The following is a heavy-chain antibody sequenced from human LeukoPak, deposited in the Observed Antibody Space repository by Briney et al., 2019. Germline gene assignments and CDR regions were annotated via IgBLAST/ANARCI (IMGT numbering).Heavy chain of an antibody. CDR2: IWYDGSNK. D-gene: IGHD1-1*01. CDR3: ARATTEGDY. J-gene: IGHJ4*02. V-gene: IGHV3-33*08. CDR1: GFTFSNYY. Sequence: GGSLRLSCAASGFTFSNYYMTWIRQAPGKGLEWVAVIWYDGSNKYYADSVKGRFTISRDNSKNTLYLQMNSLRAEDTAVYYCARATTEGDYWGQGTLVTVSP.